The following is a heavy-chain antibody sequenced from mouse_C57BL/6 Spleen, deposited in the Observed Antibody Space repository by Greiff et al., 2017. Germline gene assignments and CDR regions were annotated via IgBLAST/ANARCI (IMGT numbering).Heavy chain of an antibody. CDR1: GYTFTSYW. CDR3: ERFIPPEVARVDY. Sequence: QVQLQQPGAELVKPGASVKMSCKASGYTFTSYWITWVKQRPGQGLEWIGDIYPGSGSTNYNEKFKSKATLTVDTSSSTAYMQLSSLTSEDSAVEDCERFIPPEVARVDYWGQGTTLTVSS. J-gene: IGHJ2*01. CDR2: IYPGSGST. V-gene: IGHV1-55*01. D-gene: IGHD1-1*01.